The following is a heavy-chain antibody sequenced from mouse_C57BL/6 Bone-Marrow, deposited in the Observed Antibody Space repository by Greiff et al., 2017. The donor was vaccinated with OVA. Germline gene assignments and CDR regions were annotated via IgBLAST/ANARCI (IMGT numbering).Heavy chain of an antibody. J-gene: IGHJ1*03. CDR3: TTPDGDWYFDV. CDR1: GFNIKDDY. V-gene: IGHV14-4*01. Sequence: EVTLMESGAELVRPGASVKLSCTASGFNIKDDYMHWVKQRPEQGLEWIGWIDPENGDTEYASKFQGKATITADTSSNTAYLQLSSLTSEDTAVYYCTTPDGDWYFDVWGTGTTVTVSS. CDR2: IDPENGDT.